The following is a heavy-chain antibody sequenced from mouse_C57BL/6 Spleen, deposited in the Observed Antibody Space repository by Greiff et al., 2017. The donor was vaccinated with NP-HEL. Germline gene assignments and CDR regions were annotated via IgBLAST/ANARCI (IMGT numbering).Heavy chain of an antibody. J-gene: IGHJ4*01. CDR3: ARAYYSNSAMDY. CDR2: ISDGGSYT. Sequence: EVQLVESGGGLVKPGGSLKLSCAASGFTFSSYAMSWVRQTPEKRLEWVATISDGGSYTYYPDNVKGRFTISRDNAKNNLYLQMSHLKSEDTAMDYCARAYYSNSAMDYWGQGTSVTVSS. D-gene: IGHD2-5*01. CDR1: GFTFSSYA. V-gene: IGHV5-4*01.